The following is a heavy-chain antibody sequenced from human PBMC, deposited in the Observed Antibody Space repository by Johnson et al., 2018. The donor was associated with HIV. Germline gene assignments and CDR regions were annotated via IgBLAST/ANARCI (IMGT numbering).Heavy chain of an antibody. J-gene: IGHJ3*02. CDR3: ARDRDLGRAFDI. D-gene: IGHD1-26*01. Sequence: VQVVESGGGLVQPGGSLRLSCAASGFTFDDYGMSWVRQAPGKGLEWVSGINWNGGSTGYADSVKGRFTISRDNAKNSLYLQMNSLRAEDTALYYCARDRDLGRAFDIWGQGTMVTVSS. V-gene: IGHV3-20*04. CDR2: INWNGGST. CDR1: GFTFDDYG.